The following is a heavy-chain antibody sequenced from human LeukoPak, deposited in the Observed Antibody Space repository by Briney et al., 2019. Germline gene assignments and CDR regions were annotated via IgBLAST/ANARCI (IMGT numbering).Heavy chain of an antibody. Sequence: PGGSLRLSCAVSGFTFSSYGMHWVRQAPGKGLEWVTFIRYDGSNEYYADSVKGRFTISRDDSKNTLYLQLNSLRAEDTAVYYCAKSYCSSSSCFDFDYWGQGTLVTVSS. CDR3: AKSYCSSSSCFDFDY. CDR1: GFTFSSYG. V-gene: IGHV3-30*02. J-gene: IGHJ4*02. D-gene: IGHD2-2*01. CDR2: IRYDGSNE.